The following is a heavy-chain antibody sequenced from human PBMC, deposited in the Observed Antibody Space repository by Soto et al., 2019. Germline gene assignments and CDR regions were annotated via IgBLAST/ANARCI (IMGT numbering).Heavy chain of an antibody. J-gene: IGHJ4*02. CDR2: ISNSGGAT. CDR3: AKKGVVGSDPYFFDY. D-gene: IGHD5-12*01. CDR1: GFTFSTYA. Sequence: GGSLRLSCAASGFTFSTYAMSWVRQAPGKGLEWVSGISNSGGATVYADSVKGRFSISRDNSKNTLYFQMSSLRVEDTAVYYCAKKGVVGSDPYFFDYWGQGTLVTVSS. V-gene: IGHV3-23*01.